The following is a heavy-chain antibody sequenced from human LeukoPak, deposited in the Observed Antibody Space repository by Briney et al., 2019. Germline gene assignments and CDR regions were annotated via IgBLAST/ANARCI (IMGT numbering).Heavy chain of an antibody. D-gene: IGHD3-22*01. Sequence: GESLKISCKGSGYSFSSYWIGWVRQMAGKGLEWMGIIYPGDSDTRYSPSFQGQVTISVDKSISTAYLQWSSLKASDTAMYYCARHRAYYYDNSGSDDAFDIWGQGTMVTVSS. CDR3: ARHRAYYYDNSGSDDAFDI. CDR2: IYPGDSDT. J-gene: IGHJ3*02. V-gene: IGHV5-51*01. CDR1: GYSFSSYW.